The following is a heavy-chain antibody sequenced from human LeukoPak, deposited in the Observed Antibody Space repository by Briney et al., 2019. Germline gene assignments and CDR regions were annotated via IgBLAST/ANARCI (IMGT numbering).Heavy chain of an antibody. V-gene: IGHV3-23*01. Sequence: GGSLRLSCAPSGFTFSSYAMSWVRQAPGKGLEWVSAISGSGGSTYYADSVKGRFTISRDNSKNTLFLQMNSLRAEDTAVYYCAPDLRGAAWSLDYWGQGTLVTVSS. D-gene: IGHD2-15*01. CDR2: ISGSGGST. CDR3: APDLRGAAWSLDY. CDR1: GFTFSSYA. J-gene: IGHJ4*02.